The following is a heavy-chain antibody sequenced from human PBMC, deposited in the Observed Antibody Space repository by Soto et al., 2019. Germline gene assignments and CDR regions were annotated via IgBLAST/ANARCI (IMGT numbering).Heavy chain of an antibody. J-gene: IGHJ1*01. CDR1: GGSFSGYY. V-gene: IGHV4-34*01. Sequence: QVQLQQWGAGLLKPSETLTLTCAVYGGSFSGYYWSWIRQPPGKGLEWIGEINHSGSTNCNPSLKSRVTISVDTSKTQFSLKLSSVTAADTAVYYCARGSPYYDILTGYHSAEYFQHWGQGTLVTVSS. CDR3: ARGSPYYDILTGYHSAEYFQH. CDR2: INHSGST. D-gene: IGHD3-9*01.